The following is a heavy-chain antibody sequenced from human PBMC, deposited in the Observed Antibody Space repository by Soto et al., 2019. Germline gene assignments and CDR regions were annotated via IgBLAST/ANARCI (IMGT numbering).Heavy chain of an antibody. D-gene: IGHD2-15*01. Sequence: PSETLSLTCTVSGGSISSGDYYWSWIRQPPGKGLEWIGYIYYSGSTYYNPSLKSRVTISVDTSKNQFSLKLSSATAADTAVYYCARERVVVVAATQYYYYGMDVWGQGTTVTVSS. CDR3: ARERVVVVAATQYYYYGMDV. J-gene: IGHJ6*02. V-gene: IGHV4-30-4*01. CDR1: GGSISSGDYY. CDR2: IYYSGST.